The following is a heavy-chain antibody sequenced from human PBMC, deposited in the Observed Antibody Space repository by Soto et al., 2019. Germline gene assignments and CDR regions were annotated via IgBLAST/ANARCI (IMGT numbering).Heavy chain of an antibody. D-gene: IGHD6-19*01. J-gene: IGHJ5*02. CDR2: ISAYNGNT. CDR1: GYTVTSYG. CDR3: ARGGGIAVAGTRWFDP. Sequence: ASVKVSCKASGYTVTSYGISWVRQAPGQGLEWMGWISAYNGNTNYAQKLQGRVTMTTDTSTSTAYMELRSLRSDDTAVYYCARGGGIAVAGTRWFDPWGKGTLVTDSS. V-gene: IGHV1-18*01.